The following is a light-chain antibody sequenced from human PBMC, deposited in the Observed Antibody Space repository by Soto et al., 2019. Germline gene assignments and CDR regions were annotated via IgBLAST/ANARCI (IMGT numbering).Light chain of an antibody. V-gene: IGLV2-14*01. CDR2: EVN. J-gene: IGLJ2*01. Sequence: QSALTQPASVSGSPGQSITISCTGTSSDVVGYDYVSWYQQQPGKAPKLMIYEVNNRASGVSGRFSGSKSGTTASLTISGLQAEDEANYYCTSYTPGGAFVVFGGGTKLTVL. CDR1: SSDVVGYDY. CDR3: TSYTPGGAFVV.